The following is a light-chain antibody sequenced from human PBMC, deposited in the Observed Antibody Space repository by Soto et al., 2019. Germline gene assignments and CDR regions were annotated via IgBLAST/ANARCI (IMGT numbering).Light chain of an antibody. J-gene: IGLJ3*02. V-gene: IGLV1-51*01. CDR2: DNV. Sequence: QSVLTQPPSVSAAPGKKVTIACSGSAANIRDNYVSWYQQVPGTAPKPLIYDNVKRLPGIPDRFSGSKSGTSATLAIAGLQNGAEADYDCGTWDSSMDAWVFGGGTKVTVL. CDR3: GTWDSSMDAWV. CDR1: AANIRDNY.